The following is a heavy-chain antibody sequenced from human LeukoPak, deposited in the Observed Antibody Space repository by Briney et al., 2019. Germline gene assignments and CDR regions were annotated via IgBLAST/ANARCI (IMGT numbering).Heavy chain of an antibody. D-gene: IGHD5-24*01. J-gene: IGHJ4*02. CDR1: GGSISSYY. CDR2: IYYSGST. CDR3: ARDAEMASSLYFDC. Sequence: PSETLSLTCTVSGGSISSYYWSWIRQPPGKGLEWIGHIYYSGSTNYNPSLKSRVTISVDTSKNQFSLKLSSVTAADTAVYYCARDAEMASSLYFDCWGQGTLVTVSS. V-gene: IGHV4-59*12.